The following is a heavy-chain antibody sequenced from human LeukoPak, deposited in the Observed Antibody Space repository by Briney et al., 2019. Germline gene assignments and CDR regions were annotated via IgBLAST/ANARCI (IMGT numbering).Heavy chain of an antibody. D-gene: IGHD3-10*01. CDR3: ARQGGSGSYIAY. CDR1: GGAISSDY. J-gene: IGHJ4*02. V-gene: IGHV4-59*08. CDR2: IYYSGST. Sequence: SETLSLTCTVSGGAISSDYWSWIRQPPGKGLEWIGYIYYSGSTNYNPSLKSRVAISVDTSKNQFSLRLSSVTAADTAMYYCARQGGSGSYIAYWGQGTLVTVSS.